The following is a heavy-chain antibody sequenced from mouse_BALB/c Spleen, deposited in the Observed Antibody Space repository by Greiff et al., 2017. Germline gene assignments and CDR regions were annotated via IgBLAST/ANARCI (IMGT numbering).Heavy chain of an antibody. J-gene: IGHJ4*01. V-gene: IGHV2-6-7*01. CDR3: ATSYGYDDGYAMDY. Sequence: VMLVESGPGLVAPSQSLSITCTVSGFSLTGYGVNWVRQPPGKGLEWLGMIWGDGSTDYNSALKSRLSISKDNSKSQVFLKMNSLQTDDTARYYCATSYGYDDGYAMDYWGQGTSVTVSS. D-gene: IGHD2-2*01. CDR1: GFSLTGYG. CDR2: IWGDGST.